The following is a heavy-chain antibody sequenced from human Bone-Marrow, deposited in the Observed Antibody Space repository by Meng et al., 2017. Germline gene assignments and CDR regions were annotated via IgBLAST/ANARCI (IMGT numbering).Heavy chain of an antibody. D-gene: IGHD2-2*01. V-gene: IGHV4-31*02. Sequence: LRLSCTVSGGSISSGGYYWSWIRQHPGKGLGWIGYIYYSGSTYYNPSLKSRVTISVDTSKNQFSLKLSSVTAADTAVYYCARGQQHCSSTSCYGPGFDYWGQGTLVTVCS. CDR2: IYYSGST. CDR3: ARGQQHCSSTSCYGPGFDY. J-gene: IGHJ4*02. CDR1: GGSISSGGYY.